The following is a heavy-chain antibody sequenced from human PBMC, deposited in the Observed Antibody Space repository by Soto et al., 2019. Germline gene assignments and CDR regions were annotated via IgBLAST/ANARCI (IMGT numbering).Heavy chain of an antibody. D-gene: IGHD1-26*01. CDR3: ARDLGSAAFDI. CDR2: IYYSGST. J-gene: IGHJ3*02. Sequence: ASETLSLTCPVSGGSISSYYWSWIRQPPGKGLEYIGYIYYSGSTNYNPSLKSRVTISVDTSKNQFSLKLSSVTAADTAVYYCARDLGSAAFDIWGQGTMVTVSS. V-gene: IGHV4-59*01. CDR1: GGSISSYY.